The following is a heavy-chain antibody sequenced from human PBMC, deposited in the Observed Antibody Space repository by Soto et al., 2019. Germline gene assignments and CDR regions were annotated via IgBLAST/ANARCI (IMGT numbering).Heavy chain of an antibody. CDR3: ARPDSSGYADAFDI. D-gene: IGHD3-22*01. CDR2: ISSSSSYI. CDR1: GFTFSSYS. V-gene: IGHV3-21*01. J-gene: IGHJ3*02. Sequence: PGGSLRLSCAASGFTFSSYSMNWVRQAPGKGLEWVSSISSSSSYIYYADSAKGRFTISRDNAKNSLYLQMNSLRAEDTAVYYCARPDSSGYADAFDIWGQGTMAPV.